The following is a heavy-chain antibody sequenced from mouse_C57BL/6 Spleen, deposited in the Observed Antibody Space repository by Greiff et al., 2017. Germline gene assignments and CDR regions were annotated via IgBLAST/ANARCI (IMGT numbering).Heavy chain of an antibody. D-gene: IGHD2-1*01. V-gene: IGHV5-17*01. CDR1: GFTFSDYG. CDR3: ARRYYGNFYAMDY. CDR2: ISSGSSTI. J-gene: IGHJ4*01. Sequence: DVKLVESGGGLVKPGGSLKLSCAASGFTFSDYGMHWVRQAPEKGLEWVAYISSGSSTIYYADTVKGRFTISRDNAKNTLFLQMTSLRSEDTAMYYCARRYYGNFYAMDYWGQGTSVTVSS.